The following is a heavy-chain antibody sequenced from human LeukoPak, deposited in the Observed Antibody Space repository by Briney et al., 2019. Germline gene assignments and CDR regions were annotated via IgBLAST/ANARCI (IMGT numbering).Heavy chain of an antibody. CDR3: ARVRCSSTSCYDYAFDI. V-gene: IGHV4-61*02. J-gene: IGHJ3*02. Sequence: PSEPLSLTCTVSGGPISSDSYYWTWIRQPAGKGLEWIGRIYTSGSTNYNPSLKSRVTISVDTSKNQFSLKLSSVTAADTAVYYCARVRCSSTSCYDYAFDIWGQGTMVTVSS. CDR1: GGPISSDSYY. D-gene: IGHD2-2*01. CDR2: IYTSGST.